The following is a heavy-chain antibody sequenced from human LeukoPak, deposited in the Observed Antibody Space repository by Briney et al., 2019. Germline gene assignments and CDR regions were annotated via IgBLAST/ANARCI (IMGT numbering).Heavy chain of an antibody. V-gene: IGHV3-48*03. J-gene: IGHJ6*02. Sequence: PGGSLRLSCAASGFTFSSYEMNWVRQAPGKGLEWVSYISSSGSTIYYADSVKGRFTISRDNAPSSLYLQMNSLRAEDTAVYYCAELGITMIGGVWGQGTTVTISS. D-gene: IGHD3-10*02. CDR3: AELGITMIGGV. CDR2: ISSSGSTI. CDR1: GFTFSSYE.